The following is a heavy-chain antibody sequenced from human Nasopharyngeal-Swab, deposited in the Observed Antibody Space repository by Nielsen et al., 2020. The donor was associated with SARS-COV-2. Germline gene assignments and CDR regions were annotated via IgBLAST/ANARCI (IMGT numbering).Heavy chain of an antibody. V-gene: IGHV3-74*01. Sequence: GESLKISCAASGFTFSAYWMFWVRQVPGKELVWVSRINNDGSSSNHAESVKGRFTISRDNAKNTLYLQMNSLRAKDTATYYCARGGFQHAMDVWGQGTPVTVTS. D-gene: IGHD2-2*01. CDR3: ARGGFQHAMDV. CDR2: INNDGSSS. CDR1: GFTFSAYW. J-gene: IGHJ6*01.